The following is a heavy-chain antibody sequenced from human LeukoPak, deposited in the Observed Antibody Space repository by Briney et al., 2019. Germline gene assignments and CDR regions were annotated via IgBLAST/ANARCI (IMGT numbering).Heavy chain of an antibody. V-gene: IGHV3-66*01. CDR3: ARVLTMVRGVIISDAFDI. CDR2: IYSGDNT. D-gene: IGHD3-10*01. CDR1: GFTVSSNY. J-gene: IGHJ3*02. Sequence: GGSLRLSCAASGFTVSSNYMSWVRQAPGKGLEWVSLIYSGDNTYYADSVKGRFTISRDNSKNTLYLQMNSLRAEDTAVYYCARVLTMVRGVIISDAFDIWGQGTMVTVSS.